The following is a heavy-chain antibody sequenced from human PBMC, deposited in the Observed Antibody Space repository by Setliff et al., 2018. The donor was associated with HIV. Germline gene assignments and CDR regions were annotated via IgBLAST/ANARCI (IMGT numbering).Heavy chain of an antibody. CDR3: ARSPPIVVLIVAKTWLDP. D-gene: IGHD2-2*01. CDR2: INPNSGGT. V-gene: IGHV1-2*02. J-gene: IGHJ5*02. CDR1: GYTFDAKY. Sequence: ASVKVSCKTSGYTFDAKYIHWARQAPGQGLEWMGWINPNSGGTNYARKFQGRVTMTRDTSISTAYMELNSLRSDDTAVYYCARSPPIVVLIVAKTWLDPWGQGTLVTVSS.